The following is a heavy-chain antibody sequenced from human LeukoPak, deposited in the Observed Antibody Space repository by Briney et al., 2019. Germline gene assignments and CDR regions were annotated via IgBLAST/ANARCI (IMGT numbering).Heavy chain of an antibody. D-gene: IGHD2-2*01. Sequence: GGSLRLSCAASGFTFSSYEMNWVRQAPGKGLEWASYISSSGSTIYYADSVKGRFTISRDNAKNSLYLQMNSLRAEDTAVYYCARVDEVGEANPWGQGTLVTVSS. CDR1: GFTFSSYE. J-gene: IGHJ5*02. CDR2: ISSSGSTI. CDR3: ARVDEVGEANP. V-gene: IGHV3-48*03.